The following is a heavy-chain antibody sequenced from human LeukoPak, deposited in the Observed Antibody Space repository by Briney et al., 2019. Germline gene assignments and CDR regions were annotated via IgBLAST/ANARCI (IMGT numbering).Heavy chain of an antibody. J-gene: IGHJ5*02. V-gene: IGHV3-7*01. CDR3: ARDQYYDFWSGYSENWFDP. CDR2: IKQDGSEK. CDR1: GFTFSSYW. D-gene: IGHD3-3*01. Sequence: GGPLRLSCAASGFTFSSYWMSWVRQAPGKGLEWVANIKQDGSEKYYVDSVKGRFTISRDNAKNSLYLQMNSLRAEDTAVYYCARDQYYDFWSGYSENWFDPWGQGTLVTVSS.